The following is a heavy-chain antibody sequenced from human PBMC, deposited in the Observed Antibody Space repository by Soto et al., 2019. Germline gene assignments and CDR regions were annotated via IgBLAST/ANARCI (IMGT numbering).Heavy chain of an antibody. D-gene: IGHD6-19*01. V-gene: IGHV3-30*18. CDR1: GFTFSSYG. CDR2: ISYDGSNK. CDR3: AKDLGPGSSGWYVDY. Sequence: PGGSLRLSCAASGFTFSSYGMHWVRQAPGKGLEWVAVISYDGSNKYYADSVKGRFTISRDNSKNTLYLQMNSLRAEDTAVYYCAKDLGPGSSGWYVDYWGQGTLVTVSS. J-gene: IGHJ4*02.